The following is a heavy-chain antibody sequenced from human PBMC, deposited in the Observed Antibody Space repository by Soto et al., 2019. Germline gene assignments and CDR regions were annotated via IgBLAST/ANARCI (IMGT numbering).Heavy chain of an antibody. CDR1: GGSITRNNHY. CDR2: ILYSGST. V-gene: IGHV4-39*01. Sequence: QLQLQESGPGLVKPSETLSLTRIVSGGSITRNNHYWGWIRQSPGKGLEWIGSILYSGSTNYNPSLKSRVTLSVETSKNQFSLKMSSVTAADTAVYYCARLGSSGWYQGSYFDYWGQGTLVTVSA. J-gene: IGHJ4*02. D-gene: IGHD6-19*01. CDR3: ARLGSSGWYQGSYFDY.